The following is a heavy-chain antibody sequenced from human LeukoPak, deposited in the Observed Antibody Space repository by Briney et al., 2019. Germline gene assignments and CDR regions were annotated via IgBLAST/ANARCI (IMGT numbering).Heavy chain of an antibody. CDR2: ISFSGDNS. Sequence: GGSLRLSCAASGFNFRDAAMTWVRQAPGKGLEWVSLISFSGDNSYYADSVKGRFTISRDNSKNTLSLQMNGLRVEDTAIYYCAKDIQLSTWGLGTMVTVSS. CDR3: AKDIQLST. V-gene: IGHV3-23*01. D-gene: IGHD5-24*01. J-gene: IGHJ3*01. CDR1: GFNFRDAA.